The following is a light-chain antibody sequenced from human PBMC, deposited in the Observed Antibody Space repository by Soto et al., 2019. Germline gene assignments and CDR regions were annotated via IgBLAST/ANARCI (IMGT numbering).Light chain of an antibody. V-gene: IGLV2-14*01. Sequence: SALTQPASVSGSPGQSITISCTGTSSDVGGYNYVSWYQQHPGQAPQLMIYEVSNRPSGVSNRFSGSTSGNTASLTISGLQAEDEADYYCSSYTSSSTSAVFGGGTQLTVL. CDR1: SSDVGGYNY. J-gene: IGLJ7*01. CDR2: EVS. CDR3: SSYTSSSTSAV.